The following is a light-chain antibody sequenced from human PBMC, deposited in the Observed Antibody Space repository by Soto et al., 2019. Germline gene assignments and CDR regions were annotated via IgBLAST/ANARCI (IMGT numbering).Light chain of an antibody. CDR2: GVS. Sequence: QSVLTQPASVSGSPGHSITISCTGTSSDVGGYNYVSWYQQHPGKAPKLMIYGVSNRPSGVSNRFSGSKSGNTASLTISGLQAEDEADYYCSSYTSSSTLPYVFGTGTKVTVL. V-gene: IGLV2-14*01. J-gene: IGLJ1*01. CDR1: SSDVGGYNY. CDR3: SSYTSSSTLPYV.